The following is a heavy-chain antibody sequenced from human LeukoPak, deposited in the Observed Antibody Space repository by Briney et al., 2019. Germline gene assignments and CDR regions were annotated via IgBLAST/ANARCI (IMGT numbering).Heavy chain of an antibody. CDR1: GFTFRSYA. V-gene: IGHV3-23*01. CDR2: ISGSGGST. CDR3: ARNYYEPTYDYYFDC. Sequence: GGSLRLSCAASGFTFRSYAMSWVRQAPGKGLEWVSDISGSGGSTYYADSVRGRFTISSDNSKNTLYLHMNSLRAEDTALDYCARNYYEPTYDYYFDCWGRGTLVTVSS. J-gene: IGHJ4*02. D-gene: IGHD1-26*01.